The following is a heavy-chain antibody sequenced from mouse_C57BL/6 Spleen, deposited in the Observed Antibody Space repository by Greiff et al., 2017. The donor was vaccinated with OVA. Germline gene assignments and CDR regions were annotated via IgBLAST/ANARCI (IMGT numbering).Heavy chain of an antibody. J-gene: IGHJ3*01. CDR3: TRSCYGSSYGFAY. CDR1: GYTFTDYE. Sequence: QVQLKESGAELVRPGASVTLSCKASGYTFTDYEMHWVKQTPVHGLEWIGAIDPETGGTAYNQKFKGKAILTADKSSSTAYMELRSLTSEDSAVYYCTRSCYGSSYGFAYWGQGTLVTVSA. D-gene: IGHD1-1*01. CDR2: IDPETGGT. V-gene: IGHV1-15*01.